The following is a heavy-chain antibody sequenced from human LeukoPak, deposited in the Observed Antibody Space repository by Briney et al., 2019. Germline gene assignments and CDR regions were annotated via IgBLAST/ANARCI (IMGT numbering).Heavy chain of an antibody. Sequence: PGGSLRLSCAASGFTVSSNYMNWVRQAPGKGLEWVSIIYSGGSTYYEGSVKGRFTISRDNSKNTVYLQMNSLRADDTAVYYCARGTLHHDAFDIWGQGTMVTVSS. J-gene: IGHJ3*02. CDR2: IYSGGST. CDR3: ARGTLHHDAFDI. D-gene: IGHD4-11*01. V-gene: IGHV3-53*01. CDR1: GFTVSSNY.